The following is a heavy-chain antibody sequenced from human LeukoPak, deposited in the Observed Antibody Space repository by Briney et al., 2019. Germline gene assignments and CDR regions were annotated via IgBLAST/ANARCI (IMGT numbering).Heavy chain of an antibody. J-gene: IGHJ3*01. CDR3: ARRFCSSVSCYDDDAFDV. Sequence: EASVTVSCKASGHTFVSYGISWVRQAPGQGLEWMGWISVYNGKINYAQKFQGRVTMTTDTSTSTAYLELRSLTSEDTAVYYCARRFCSSVSCYDDDAFDVGGQGTLVTVS. CDR2: ISVYNGKI. D-gene: IGHD2-2*01. CDR1: GHTFVSYG. V-gene: IGHV1-18*01.